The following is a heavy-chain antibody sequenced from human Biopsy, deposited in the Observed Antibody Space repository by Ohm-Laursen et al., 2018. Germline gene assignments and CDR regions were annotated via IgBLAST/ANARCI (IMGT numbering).Heavy chain of an antibody. Sequence: GSLRLSCAASGFTFSDYYMIWVRQAPGRGLEWVSYISGSGTLIYYRDSVKGRFTISRDSAKNSLYLQMDSLRAEDTAAYYCARKIYGDYEVPYSYGMDGWGLGTTVTVSS. CDR1: GFTFSDYY. J-gene: IGHJ6*02. CDR2: ISGSGTLI. CDR3: ARKIYGDYEVPYSYGMDG. D-gene: IGHD4-17*01. V-gene: IGHV3-11*01.